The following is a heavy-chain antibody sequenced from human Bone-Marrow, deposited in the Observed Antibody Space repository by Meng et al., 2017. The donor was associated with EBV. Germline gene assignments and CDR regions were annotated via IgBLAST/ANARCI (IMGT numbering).Heavy chain of an antibody. V-gene: IGHV1-69*01. CDR2: IIPIFGTA. Sequence: QVQLGHAGGGVKKPGSSVKVSCKASGGTFSSYAISWVRQAPGQGLEWMGGIIPIFGTANYAQKFQGRVAITADESTSTAYMELSSLRSEDTAVYYCARDAPCGGDCYSYYWGQGTLATVSS. J-gene: IGHJ4*02. CDR3: ARDAPCGGDCYSYY. CDR1: GGTFSSYA. D-gene: IGHD2-21*02.